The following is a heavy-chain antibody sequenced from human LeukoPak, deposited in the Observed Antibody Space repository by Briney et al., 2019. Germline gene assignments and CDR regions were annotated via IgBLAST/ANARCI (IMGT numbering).Heavy chain of an antibody. CDR1: GGTFSSYA. J-gene: IGHJ4*02. D-gene: IGHD2-21*02. CDR2: IIPIFGTA. CDR3: ARDNLLLAYCGGDCYYFDY. Sequence: SVKVSSKASGGTFSSYAISWVRQAPGQGLEWMGGIIPIFGTANYAQKFQGRVTITADESTSTAYMELSSLRSEDTAVYYCARDNLLLAYCGGDCYYFDYWGQGTLVTVSS. V-gene: IGHV1-69*13.